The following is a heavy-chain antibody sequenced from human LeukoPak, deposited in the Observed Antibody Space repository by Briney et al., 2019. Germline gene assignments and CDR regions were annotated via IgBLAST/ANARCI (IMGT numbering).Heavy chain of an antibody. D-gene: IGHD3-10*01. Sequence: GGSLRLSCAASGFAFSAYWMEWVRHTPGRGLVWVSRITSDGTTTTYADSVEGRFTISRDNAKNTLYLQLNSLRVEDTAVYYCARGYYGPDYWGQGTLVTVSS. CDR1: GFAFSAYW. J-gene: IGHJ4*02. V-gene: IGHV3-74*01. CDR2: ITSDGTTT. CDR3: ARGYYGPDY.